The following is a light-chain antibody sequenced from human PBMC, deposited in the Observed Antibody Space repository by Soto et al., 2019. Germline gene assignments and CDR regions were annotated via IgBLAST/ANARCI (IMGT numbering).Light chain of an antibody. CDR3: QQYDTSPCA. CDR1: QSVSSSY. CDR2: GAS. Sequence: EIVLTQSPGTLSLSPEERATLSCRASQSVSSSYLAWYQQKPGQAPRLLIYGASSRATGVPDRFSGSGSGADFTLTISRLEPEDFAEYYRQQYDTSPCAFGPGTTVDSK. V-gene: IGKV3-20*01. J-gene: IGKJ3*01.